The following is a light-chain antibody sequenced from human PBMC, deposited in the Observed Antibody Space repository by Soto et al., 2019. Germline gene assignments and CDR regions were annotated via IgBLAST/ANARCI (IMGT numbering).Light chain of an antibody. CDR2: GAS. V-gene: IGKV1-33*01. Sequence: DIQMTQSPSSLSASVGDRVTITCQASHDITNYLNWHQQKPGKGPRLLIYGASNLETGVPSRFSGSGFGTDFSFTISSLQPEDFATYYCQQYDSLPTFGGGTKVELK. J-gene: IGKJ4*01. CDR3: QQYDSLPT. CDR1: HDITNY.